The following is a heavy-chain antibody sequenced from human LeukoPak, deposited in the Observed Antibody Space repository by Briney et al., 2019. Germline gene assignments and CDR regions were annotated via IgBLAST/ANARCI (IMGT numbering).Heavy chain of an antibody. D-gene: IGHD3-22*01. V-gene: IGHV3-23*01. CDR3: AKWGDGDYYDSSGYSPLVDY. Sequence: GGSLRLSCAASGFTFSSYGMSWVRQAPGKGLEWVSAISGSGGSTYYADSVKGRFTISRDNSKNTLYLQMNSLRAEDTAVYYCAKWGDGDYYDSSGYSPLVDYWGQGTLVTVSS. CDR1: GFTFSSYG. J-gene: IGHJ4*02. CDR2: ISGSGGST.